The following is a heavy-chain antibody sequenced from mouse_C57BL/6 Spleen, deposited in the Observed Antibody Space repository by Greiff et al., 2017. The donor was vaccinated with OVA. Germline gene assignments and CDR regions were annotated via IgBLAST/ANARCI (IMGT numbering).Heavy chain of an antibody. D-gene: IGHD1-1*01. CDR1: GFSLTSYA. CDR2: IWTGGGT. J-gene: IGHJ2*01. Sequence: VKLMESGPGLVAPSQSLSITCTVSGFSLTSYAISWVRQPPGKGLEWLGVIWTGGGTTYNSALKSRLSISKDNSKSQVFLKMNSLQTDDTAGYYCGGKGGGSSFRDYFDYWGQGTTLTVSS. CDR3: GGKGGGSSFRDYFDY. V-gene: IGHV2-9-1*01.